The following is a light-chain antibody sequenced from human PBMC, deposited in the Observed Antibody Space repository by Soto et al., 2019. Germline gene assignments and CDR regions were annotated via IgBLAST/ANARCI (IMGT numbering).Light chain of an antibody. J-gene: IGLJ3*02. CDR2: SNN. CDR1: SSNIGSNT. Sequence: QSVLTQPPSASGTPGQRVTISFSGSSSNIGSNTVNWYQQLPGTTTKLLIYSNNQRPSGVPDRFTGSKSGTSAALAISGLQSEDEAAFFCASWDDSLNGWVFGGGNKLTVL. CDR3: ASWDDSLNGWV. V-gene: IGLV1-44*01.